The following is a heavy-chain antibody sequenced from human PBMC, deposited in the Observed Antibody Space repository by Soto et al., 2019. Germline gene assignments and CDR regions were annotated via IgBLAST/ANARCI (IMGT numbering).Heavy chain of an antibody. CDR2: IYYSGST. CDR1: GGSISSYY. Sequence: PSETLSLTCTVSGGSISSYYWSWIRQPPGKGLEWIGYIYYSGSTHYNPSLKSRVTISVDTSKNQFSLKLSSVTAADTAVYYCARANGGYTYNWFDPWGQGTLVTVSS. V-gene: IGHV4-59*01. J-gene: IGHJ5*02. CDR3: ARANGGYTYNWFDP. D-gene: IGHD4-17*01.